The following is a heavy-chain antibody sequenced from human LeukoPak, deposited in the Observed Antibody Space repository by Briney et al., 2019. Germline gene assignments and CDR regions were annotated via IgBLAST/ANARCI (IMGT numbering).Heavy chain of an antibody. J-gene: IGHJ4*02. D-gene: IGHD1-26*01. CDR1: GGSISSSSYY. V-gene: IGHV4-39*01. CDR2: IYYSGST. Sequence: SETLSLTCTVSGGSISSSSYYWGWIRQPPGKGLEWIGSIYYSGSTYYNPSLKSRVTISVDTSKNQFSLKLSSVTAADTAVYYCASPRQRGGELLTPPDYWGQGTLVTVSS. CDR3: ASPRQRGGELLTPPDY.